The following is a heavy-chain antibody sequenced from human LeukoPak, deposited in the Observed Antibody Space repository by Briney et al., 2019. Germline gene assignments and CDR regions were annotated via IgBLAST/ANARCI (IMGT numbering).Heavy chain of an antibody. Sequence: PGGSLRLSCAASGFTFTHYAMHWVRQTPGKGLEWVAVIFYDGTIQYYSDSVRGRLIVSRDNPKNTLHLQMNSLRAEDTAVYYCARDPRGPAGYDSPARDTFDYWGQGTLVTVSS. CDR2: IFYDGTIQ. V-gene: IGHV3-30*03. D-gene: IGHD3-22*01. CDR3: ARDPRGPAGYDSPARDTFDY. CDR1: GFTFTHYA. J-gene: IGHJ4*02.